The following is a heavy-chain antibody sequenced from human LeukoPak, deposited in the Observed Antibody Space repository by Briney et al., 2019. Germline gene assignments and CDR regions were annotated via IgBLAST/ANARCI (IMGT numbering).Heavy chain of an antibody. CDR1: GFTFRNAW. V-gene: IGHV3-11*04. Sequence: GGSLRLSCAASGFTFRNAWMSWVRQAPGKGLEWVSYISSSGSTIYYADSVKGRFTISRDNAKNSLYLQMNSLRAEDTAVYYCAREGYSYGYDKDRTTYHYYYYGMDVWGQGTTVTVSS. CDR2: ISSSGSTI. CDR3: AREGYSYGYDKDRTTYHYYYYGMDV. D-gene: IGHD5-18*01. J-gene: IGHJ6*02.